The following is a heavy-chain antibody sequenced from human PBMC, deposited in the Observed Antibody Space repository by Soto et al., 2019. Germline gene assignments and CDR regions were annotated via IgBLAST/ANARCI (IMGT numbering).Heavy chain of an antibody. V-gene: IGHV5-10-1*01. J-gene: IGHJ6*02. D-gene: IGHD3-10*01. CDR2: IDPSDSYT. CDR3: ARSLRISLVRGGISSGYSDYGMDV. CDR1: GYSFTSYW. Sequence: GESLKISCQASGYSFTSYWISWVRQMPGKGLEWMGRIDPSDSYTNNNPSFQGHVTISADKSISTAYMQWSSLKASDTAMYYCARSLRISLVRGGISSGYSDYGMDVWGQGTTVTAP.